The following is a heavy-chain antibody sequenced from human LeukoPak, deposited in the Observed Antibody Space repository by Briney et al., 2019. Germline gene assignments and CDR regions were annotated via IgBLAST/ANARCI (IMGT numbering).Heavy chain of an antibody. D-gene: IGHD3-22*01. CDR2: IGGGGGST. V-gene: IGHV3-23*01. Sequence: GSLRLSCAASGFTFRTYAMSWVRQAPGKGLEWVSGIGGGGGSTYYADSVKGRFTISRDNSKNTVYLLMNSLRAEDTAVYYCAKDLGDYDTSGCLDYWGQGTLVTVSS. J-gene: IGHJ4*02. CDR1: GFTFRTYA. CDR3: AKDLGDYDTSGCLDY.